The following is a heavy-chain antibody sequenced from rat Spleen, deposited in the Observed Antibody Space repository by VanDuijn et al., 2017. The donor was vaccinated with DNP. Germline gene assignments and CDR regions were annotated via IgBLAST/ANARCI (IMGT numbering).Heavy chain of an antibody. CDR2: ISSGGST. CDR3: ARSQGYYFDGSYYPFAY. CDR1: GFSLTSYG. Sequence: QVQLKESGPGLVQPSQTLSLTCTVSGFSLTSYGVSWVRQPPGKGLEWIAAISSGGSTYYNSALKSRLSISRDTSKSHVFLKMNSVQTEDTAMYFCARSQGYYFDGSYYPFAYWGQGTLVTVSS. V-gene: IGHV2S12*01. J-gene: IGHJ3*01. D-gene: IGHD1-12*02.